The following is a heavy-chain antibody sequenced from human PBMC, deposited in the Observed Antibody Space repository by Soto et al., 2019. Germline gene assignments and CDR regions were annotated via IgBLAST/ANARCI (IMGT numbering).Heavy chain of an antibody. D-gene: IGHD1-1*01. Sequence: ASETLSLTCTVSGGSVSSGSYYWSWIRQPPGKGLEWIGYIYYSGSTNYNPSLKSRVTISVDTSKNQFSLKLSSVTAADTAVYYCARVGVGYISKGTYWGQGTLVTVSS. V-gene: IGHV4-61*01. J-gene: IGHJ4*02. CDR2: IYYSGST. CDR3: ARVGVGYISKGTY. CDR1: GGSVSSGSYY.